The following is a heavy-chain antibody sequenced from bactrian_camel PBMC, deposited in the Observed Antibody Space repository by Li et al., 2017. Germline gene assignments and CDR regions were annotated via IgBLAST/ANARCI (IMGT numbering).Heavy chain of an antibody. Sequence: QLVESGGGLVQPGGSLRLSCAASGFTSNYWMFWVRQTPGKGLEWVSSISTTGDSTYYADSVKGRFAISRDNAKNTVYLQTNSLKPEDTALYYCSVATTSGTFNYWGQGTQVTVS. V-gene: IGHV3S1*01. D-gene: IGHD5*01. CDR1: GFTSNYW. J-gene: IGHJ4*01. CDR2: ISTTGDST. CDR3: SVATTSGTFNY.